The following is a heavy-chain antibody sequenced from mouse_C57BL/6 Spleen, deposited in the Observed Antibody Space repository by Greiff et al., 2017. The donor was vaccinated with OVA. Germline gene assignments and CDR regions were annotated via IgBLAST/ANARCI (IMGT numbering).Heavy chain of an antibody. CDR2: INPYNGGT. CDR3: ARRTGTGTFDY. J-gene: IGHJ2*01. V-gene: IGHV1-19*01. Sequence: VQLQQSGPVLVKPGASVKMSCKASGYTFTDYYMNWVKQSHGKSLEWIGVINPYNGGTSYNQKFKGKATLTVDKSSSTAYMELNSLTSEDSAVYYCARRTGTGTFDYWGQGTTLTVSS. CDR1: GYTFTDYY. D-gene: IGHD4-1*01.